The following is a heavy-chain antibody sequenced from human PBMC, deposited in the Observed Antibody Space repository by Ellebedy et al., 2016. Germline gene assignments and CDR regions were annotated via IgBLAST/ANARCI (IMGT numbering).Heavy chain of an antibody. CDR1: GGSISSYY. Sequence: SETLSLTXTVSGGSISSYYWSWIRQPPGKGLEWIGYIYYSGSTNYNPSLKSRVTISVDTSKNQFSLKLSSVTAADTAVYYCAYNTYGSGSYNYWGQGTLVTVSS. J-gene: IGHJ4*02. D-gene: IGHD3-10*01. V-gene: IGHV4-59*08. CDR2: IYYSGST. CDR3: AYNTYGSGSYNY.